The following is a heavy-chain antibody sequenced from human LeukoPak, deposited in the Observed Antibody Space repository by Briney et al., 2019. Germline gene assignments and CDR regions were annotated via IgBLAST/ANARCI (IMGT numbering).Heavy chain of an antibody. V-gene: IGHV3-23*01. CDR2: ISGSGGST. J-gene: IGHJ4*02. Sequence: GGSLRLSCAASGFTFSSYAMSWVCQAPGKGLEWVSAISGSGGSTYYADSVKGRFTISRDNSKNTLYLQMNSLRAEDTAVYYCAKLEHSGSYVIDYWGQGTLVTVSS. CDR1: GFTFSSYA. CDR3: AKLEHSGSYVIDY. D-gene: IGHD1-26*01.